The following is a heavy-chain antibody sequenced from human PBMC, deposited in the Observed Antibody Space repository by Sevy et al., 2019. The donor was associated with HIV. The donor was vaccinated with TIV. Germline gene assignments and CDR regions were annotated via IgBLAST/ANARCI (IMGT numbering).Heavy chain of an antibody. CDR1: GSTVSSNY. J-gene: IGHJ6*02. CDR3: ATNGYCSGGTCYSRAHYYGMDV. V-gene: IGHV3-53*01. CDR2: IYNDGST. D-gene: IGHD2-15*01. Sequence: GGSLRLSCAASGSTVSSNYMSWVRQAPGKGLEWVSVIYNDGSTDYADSVKGRFTISRDTSKNTLYLQMNSLRAEDTAVYYCATNGYCSGGTCYSRAHYYGMDVWGQGTTVTVSS.